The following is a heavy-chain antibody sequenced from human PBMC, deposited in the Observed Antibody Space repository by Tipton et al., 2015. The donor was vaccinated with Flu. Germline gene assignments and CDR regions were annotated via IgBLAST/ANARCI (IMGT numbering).Heavy chain of an antibody. CDR3: ATTTYFYGSGSHDY. D-gene: IGHD3-10*01. Sequence: TLSLTCTVSGYSISTRYYWGWIRQPPGKGLDWIGCVYHGGTTYYNPSLKSRVAISLDTFKSQFSLKLTSVTAADTAVYYCATTTYFYGSGSHDYWGQGTLVTVSS. CDR1: GYSISTRYY. J-gene: IGHJ4*02. CDR2: VYHGGTT. V-gene: IGHV4-38-2*02.